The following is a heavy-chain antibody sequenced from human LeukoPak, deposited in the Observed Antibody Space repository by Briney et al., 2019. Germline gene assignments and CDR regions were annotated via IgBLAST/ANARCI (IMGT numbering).Heavy chain of an antibody. V-gene: IGHV4-38-2*01. CDR1: GYSISSGYY. CDR3: ARHQKYYDFWSGYEFDP. Sequence: SETLSLTCAVSGYSISSGYYWGWIRQPPGKGLEWIGSIYHSGSTYYNPSLKSRVTISVDTSKNQFSLQLSSVTAADTAVYYCARHQKYYDFWSGYEFDPWGQGTLVTVSS. J-gene: IGHJ5*02. D-gene: IGHD3-3*01. CDR2: IYHSGST.